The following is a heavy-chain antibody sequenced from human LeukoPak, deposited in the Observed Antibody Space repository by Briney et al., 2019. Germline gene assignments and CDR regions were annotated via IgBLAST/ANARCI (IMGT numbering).Heavy chain of an antibody. J-gene: IGHJ4*02. D-gene: IGHD1-26*01. V-gene: IGHV4-59*01. Sequence: SETLSLTCTVSGGSISRYYWSWIRRPPGKGLEWIGYIYYSGSTNYNPSLKSRVTISVDTSKNQFSLKLSSVTAADTAVYYCARDSGNYYGYFDYWGQGTLVTVSS. CDR1: GGSISRYY. CDR3: ARDSGNYYGYFDY. CDR2: IYYSGST.